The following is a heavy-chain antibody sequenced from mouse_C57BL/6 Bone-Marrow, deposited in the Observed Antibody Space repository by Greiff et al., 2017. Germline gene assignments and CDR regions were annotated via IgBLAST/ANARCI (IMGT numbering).Heavy chain of an antibody. Sequence: QVQLQQSGPELVKPGASVKISCKASGYAFSSSWMNWVKQRPGKGLEWIGRIYPGDGDTNYNGKFKGKATLTADKSSSTAYMQLSSLTSEDSAVXFCARDYYGPPRFADWGQGTLVTVSA. V-gene: IGHV1-82*01. D-gene: IGHD1-1*01. CDR1: GYAFSSSW. CDR2: IYPGDGDT. CDR3: ARDYYGPPRFAD. J-gene: IGHJ3*01.